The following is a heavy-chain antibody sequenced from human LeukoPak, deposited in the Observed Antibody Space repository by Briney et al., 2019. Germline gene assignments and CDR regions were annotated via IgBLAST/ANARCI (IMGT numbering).Heavy chain of an antibody. J-gene: IGHJ3*02. D-gene: IGHD2-21*02. V-gene: IGHV1-2*02. CDR2: INPNSGGT. Sequence: ASVKVSCKASRYTFTGYYMHWVRQAPGQGLEWMGWINPNSGGTNYAQKFQGRVTMTRDTSISTAYMELSRLRSDDTAVYYCAVAYCGGDCYSEWAFDIWGQGTMVTVSS. CDR3: AVAYCGGDCYSEWAFDI. CDR1: RYTFTGYY.